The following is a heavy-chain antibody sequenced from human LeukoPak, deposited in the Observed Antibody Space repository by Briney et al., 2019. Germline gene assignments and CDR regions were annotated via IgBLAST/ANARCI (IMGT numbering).Heavy chain of an antibody. V-gene: IGHV4-59*08. CDR3: ARPVPSRLGWFDP. Sequence: GSLRLSCTASGFTFGDYAMHWVRQPPGKGLEWIGYIYYSGSTYYNPSLKSRVTISVDTSKNQFSLKLSSVTAADTAVYYCARPVPSRLGWFDPWGQGTLVTVSS. D-gene: IGHD1-1*01. CDR2: IYYSGST. CDR1: GFTFGDYA. J-gene: IGHJ5*02.